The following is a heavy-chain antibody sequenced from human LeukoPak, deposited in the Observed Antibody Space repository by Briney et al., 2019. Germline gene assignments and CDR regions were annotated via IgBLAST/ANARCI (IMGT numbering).Heavy chain of an antibody. CDR2: NNGDGSTT. D-gene: IGHD2-15*01. Sequence: QPGGSLRLSCAASGLTFSSHWMYWVRQAPGKGLMYISRNNGDGSTTNYADVVKGRFTMSRDNVKNTLYLQMNSLRVEDTAVYYCARDPRNVGLAPWGQGTLVTVSS. V-gene: IGHV3-74*01. CDR1: GLTFSSHW. CDR3: ARDPRNVGLAP. J-gene: IGHJ5*02.